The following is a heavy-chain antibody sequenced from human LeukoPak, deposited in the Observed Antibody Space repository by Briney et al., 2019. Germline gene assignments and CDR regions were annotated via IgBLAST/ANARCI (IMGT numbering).Heavy chain of an antibody. V-gene: IGHV3-21*01. CDR2: ISSSSSYI. J-gene: IGHJ4*02. D-gene: IGHD6-13*01. CDR1: GFTFSSYS. Sequence: GGSLRLSCAASGFTFSSYSMNWVRQAPGERLEWVSSISSSSSYIYYADPVKGRFTISRDNAKNSLYLQMNSLRAEDTAVYYCARAETAAAGTFDYWGQGTLVTVSS. CDR3: ARAETAAAGTFDY.